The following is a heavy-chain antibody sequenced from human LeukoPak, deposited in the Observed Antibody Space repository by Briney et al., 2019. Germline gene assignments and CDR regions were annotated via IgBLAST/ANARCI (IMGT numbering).Heavy chain of an antibody. Sequence: GGSLRLSCAASGFTFNNYIMNWVRQAPGKGLEWVSGISPNGVITYYADSVKGRFTISRDNSKGTVYLQMNSLRPEDTAVYYCAKDDAWLQYGNWGRGTLVTVSS. V-gene: IGHV3-23*01. CDR1: GFTFNNYI. CDR3: AKDDAWLQYGN. D-gene: IGHD5-24*01. J-gene: IGHJ4*02. CDR2: ISPNGVIT.